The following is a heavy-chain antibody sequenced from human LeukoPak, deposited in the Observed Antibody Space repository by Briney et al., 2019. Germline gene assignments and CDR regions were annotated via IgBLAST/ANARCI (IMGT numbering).Heavy chain of an antibody. V-gene: IGHV3-48*01. CDR1: GFSFSEYS. Sequence: GGSLRLSCVGSGFSFSEYSMNWVRQSPGKGLEWISYITSRSAFTYFAGSVKGRFTISRDDAGNSVYLHLNALRVDDTAVYYCARDLTSAYWSPGGYYYYMDVWGKGTAVTVSS. D-gene: IGHD3-16*01. CDR2: ITSRSAFT. CDR3: ARDLTSAYWSPGGYYYYMDV. J-gene: IGHJ6*03.